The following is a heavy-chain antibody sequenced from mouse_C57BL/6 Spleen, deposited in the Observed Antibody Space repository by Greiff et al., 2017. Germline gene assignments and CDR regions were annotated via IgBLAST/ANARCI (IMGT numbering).Heavy chain of an antibody. CDR1: GYTFTSYW. D-gene: IGHD2-4*01. CDR3: AREDYDGAPVAY. J-gene: IGHJ3*01. Sequence: QVQLQQPGAELVKPGASVKLSCKASGYTFTSYWMNWVKQRPGRGLEWIGRIDPNSGGTKYNEKFKCKATLTVDKPSSTAYMQLSSLTSEDSAVYYCAREDYDGAPVAYWGQGTLVTVSA. V-gene: IGHV1-72*01. CDR2: IDPNSGGT.